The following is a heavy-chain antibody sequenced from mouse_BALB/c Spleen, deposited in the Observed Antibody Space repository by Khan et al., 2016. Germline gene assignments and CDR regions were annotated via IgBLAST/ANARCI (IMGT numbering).Heavy chain of an antibody. J-gene: IGHJ3*01. D-gene: IGHD2-4*01. V-gene: IGHV2-9*02. CDR3: ARDDQDYDAWFAS. Sequence: QVQLKESGPGLVAPSQSLSITCTVYGFSLTNSGVHWIRQPPGKGLEWLGVIWPGGSTDYNSALMSRLSITKDNSQNQVFLKMISLQTDDTAMYYSARDDQDYDAWFASWGQGTLVIVSA. CDR2: IWPGGST. CDR1: GFSLTNSG.